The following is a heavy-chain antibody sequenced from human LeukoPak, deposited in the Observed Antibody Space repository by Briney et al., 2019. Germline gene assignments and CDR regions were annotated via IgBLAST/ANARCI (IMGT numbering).Heavy chain of an antibody. J-gene: IGHJ5*02. CDR1: GVSFSGYY. CDR2: INHSGSA. CDR3: ARVMAVAGTVSGWFDP. V-gene: IGHV4-34*01. D-gene: IGHD6-19*01. Sequence: SETLSLTCAVYGVSFSGYYWSWIRQPPGKGLEWIGEINHSGSANYNPSLKSRVTISVDTSKNQFSLKLSSVTAADTAVYYCARVMAVAGTVSGWFDPWGQGTLVTVSS.